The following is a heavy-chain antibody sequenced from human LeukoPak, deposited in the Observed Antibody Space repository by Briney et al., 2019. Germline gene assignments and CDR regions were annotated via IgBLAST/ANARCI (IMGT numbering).Heavy chain of an antibody. Sequence: ASVKVSCKASGYTFTGYYIHWVRQAPGQGLEWMGWFNTNSGGTNSAQKFQGRVTMTSDTSTRTAYMEVRRLKFDDTAMYYCASASGYQTSLDYWGQGTRITVSS. J-gene: IGHJ4*02. CDR3: ASASGYQTSLDY. CDR2: FNTNSGGT. CDR1: GYTFTGYY. V-gene: IGHV1-2*02. D-gene: IGHD3-16*02.